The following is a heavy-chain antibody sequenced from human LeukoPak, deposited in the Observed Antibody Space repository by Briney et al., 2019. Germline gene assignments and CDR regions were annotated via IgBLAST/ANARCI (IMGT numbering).Heavy chain of an antibody. CDR1: GFTFSTYN. Sequence: GGSLRLSCAASGFTFSTYNMNWVRRTPGKGLEWVSSITSSSTYMFYADSVRGRFTISRDNAENSLFLQMNSLTVEDTAIYYCAKNADRGAYCRGGSCYPYYYYYMDVWGTGTTVTISS. CDR3: AKNADRGAYCRGGSCYPYYYYYMDV. CDR2: ITSSSTYM. V-gene: IGHV3-21*04. D-gene: IGHD2-15*01. J-gene: IGHJ6*03.